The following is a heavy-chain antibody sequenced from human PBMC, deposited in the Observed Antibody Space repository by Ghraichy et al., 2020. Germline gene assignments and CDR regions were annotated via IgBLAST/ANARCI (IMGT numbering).Heavy chain of an antibody. J-gene: IGHJ2*01. V-gene: IGHV4-39*01. D-gene: IGHD5/OR15-5a*01. CDR2: VYHSGST. Sequence: ETLSLTCTVSGDSLNNRNYYWVWIRQPPGKGLEWIGSVYHSGSTYYNPSLNSRVTISLGTSKNQFSLTLSSVTAADTAMYFCARRSTRWYFDLWGRGTLVTVSS. CDR1: GDSLNNRNYY. CDR3: ARRSTRWYFDL.